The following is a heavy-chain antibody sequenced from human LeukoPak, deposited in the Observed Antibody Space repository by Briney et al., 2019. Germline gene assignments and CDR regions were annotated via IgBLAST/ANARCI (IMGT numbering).Heavy chain of an antibody. CDR3: ASMVRGVIGGY. V-gene: IGHV3-20*04. D-gene: IGHD3-10*01. J-gene: IGHJ4*02. CDR1: GFTFDDYG. Sequence: PGGSLRLSCAASGFTFDDYGMSWVRQAPGKGLEWVSGINWNGGSTGYADSVKGRFTISRDNARNSLYLQMNSLRAEDTALYYCASMVRGVIGGYWGQGTLVTVSS. CDR2: INWNGGST.